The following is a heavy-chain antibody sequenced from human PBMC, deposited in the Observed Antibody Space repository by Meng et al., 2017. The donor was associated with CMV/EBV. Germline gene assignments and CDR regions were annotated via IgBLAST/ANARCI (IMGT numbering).Heavy chain of an antibody. CDR2: MNPNSGNT. CDR1: GYTFPRYD. V-gene: IGHV1-8*03. CDR3: ARVGSDYDFWSGSPTGGWFDP. D-gene: IGHD3-3*01. J-gene: IGHJ5*02. Sequence: ASVPVSCQASGYTFPRYDINWVRQATGQGLEWMGWMNPNSGNTRYAQKFQGRVTITRNTSISTAYMELSSLRSEDTAVYDCARVGSDYDFWSGSPTGGWFDPWGQGTLVTVSS.